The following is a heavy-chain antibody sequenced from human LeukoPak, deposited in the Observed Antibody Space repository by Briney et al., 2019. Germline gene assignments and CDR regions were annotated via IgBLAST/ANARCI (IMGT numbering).Heavy chain of an antibody. CDR2: IYYSGST. Sequence: SETLSLTCTVSGGSISNYYWNWIRQPPGKGLEWIGYIYYSGSTKYNPSLKSRVTISVDTSKNQFSLKLSSVTAADTAVYYCARDPGIAVAQPYFDYWGQGTLVTVSS. CDR1: GGSISNYY. CDR3: ARDPGIAVAQPYFDY. J-gene: IGHJ4*02. V-gene: IGHV4-59*01. D-gene: IGHD6-19*01.